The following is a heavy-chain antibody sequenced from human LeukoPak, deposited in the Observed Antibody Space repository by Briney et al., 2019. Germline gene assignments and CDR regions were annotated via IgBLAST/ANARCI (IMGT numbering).Heavy chain of an antibody. V-gene: IGHV3-23*05. D-gene: IGHD2-21*02. Sequence: PGGSLRLSGAASGFTFSTYAMSWFRQAPGKGLEWVSGVVNSGSNTYYVDSVKGRFTISRDNSKNMLWLQMNSLRAEDTAVYYCAAAMTEYWYLDLWGRGTLVTVSS. J-gene: IGHJ2*01. CDR2: VVNSGSNT. CDR3: AAAMTEYWYLDL. CDR1: GFTFSTYA.